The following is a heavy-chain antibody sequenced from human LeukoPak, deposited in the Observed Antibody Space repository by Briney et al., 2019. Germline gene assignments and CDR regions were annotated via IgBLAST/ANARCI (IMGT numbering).Heavy chain of an antibody. CDR1: GFSFSSYD. J-gene: IGHJ4*02. CDR2: IGSNGGSS. V-gene: IGHV3-64*04. D-gene: IGHD4-17*01. Sequence: GGSLRLSCSASGFSFSSYDMHWVRQAPGKGLEYVSGIGSNGGSSYYADSVKGRFTISRDNSKNTLYLQMNSLRAEDTAVYYCARDRNDYGYFDYWGQGTLVTVSS. CDR3: ARDRNDYGYFDY.